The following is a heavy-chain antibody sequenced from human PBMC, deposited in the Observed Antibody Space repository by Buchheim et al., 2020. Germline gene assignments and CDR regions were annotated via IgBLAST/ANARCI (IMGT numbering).Heavy chain of an antibody. V-gene: IGHV3-23*01. Sequence: EVQLLESGGGLVQPGGSPRLSCAASGFTFSSYPMSWVRQAPGKGLEWVSAISGSGAGTSYADSVKGRFTMSRDNSKNTLYLQMNSLRAEDTAVYYCAKDQAVVIPRINTSWGQGTL. CDR1: GFTFSSYP. D-gene: IGHD3-22*01. J-gene: IGHJ4*02. CDR3: AKDQAVVIPRINTS. CDR2: ISGSGAGT.